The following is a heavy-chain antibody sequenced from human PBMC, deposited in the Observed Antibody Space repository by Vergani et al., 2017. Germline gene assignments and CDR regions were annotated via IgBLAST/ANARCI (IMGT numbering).Heavy chain of an antibody. D-gene: IGHD2-2*01. CDR2: IYTSGST. J-gene: IGHJ6*02. V-gene: IGHV4-61*02. Sequence: QVQLQESGPGLVKPSQTLSHTCTVSGGSISSGSYYWSWIRQPAGKGLEWIGRIYTSGSTNYNPSLKSRVTISVDTSKNQFSLKLSSVTAADTAVYYCARDRVVVVPAAIRYYYYYGMDVWGQGTTVTVSS. CDR3: ARDRVVVVPAAIRYYYYYGMDV. CDR1: GGSISSGSYY.